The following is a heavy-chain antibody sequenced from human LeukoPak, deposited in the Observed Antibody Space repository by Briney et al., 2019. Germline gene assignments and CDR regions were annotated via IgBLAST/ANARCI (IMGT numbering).Heavy chain of an antibody. J-gene: IGHJ4*02. CDR2: IYHSGST. CDR1: GGSISSGGYS. CDR3: ARVLKPGYSSGWYEW. D-gene: IGHD6-19*01. Sequence: SESLSLTCAVSGGSISSGGYSWSWIRQPPGKGLEWIGYIYHSGSTYYNPSLKSRVTISVDRSKNQFSLKLSSVTAADTAVYYCARVLKPGYSSGWYEWWGQGTLVTVSS. V-gene: IGHV4-30-2*01.